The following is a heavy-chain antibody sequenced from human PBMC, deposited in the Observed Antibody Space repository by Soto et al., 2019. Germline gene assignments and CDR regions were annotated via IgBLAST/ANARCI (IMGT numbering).Heavy chain of an antibody. CDR2: ISSSSRTI. CDR1: GFTFSSYS. D-gene: IGHD2-8*01. J-gene: IGHJ6*02. V-gene: IGHV3-48*02. CDR3: ARDLYDPTLGYGMDV. Sequence: GSLRLSCAASGFTFSSYSMNWVRQAPGKGLEWVSYISSSSRTIYYADSVKGRFTISRDNAKNSLYLKMNSLRDEDTAVYYCARDLYDPTLGYGMDVWGQGTTVTVSS.